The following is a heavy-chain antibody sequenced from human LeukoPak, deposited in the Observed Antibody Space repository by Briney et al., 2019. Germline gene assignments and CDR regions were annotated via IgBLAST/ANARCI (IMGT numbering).Heavy chain of an antibody. CDR2: IYSGGST. Sequence: GGSLRLSCAASGFTVSSNYMSWVRQAPGKGLEWVSVIYSGGSTYYADSVKGRFTISRDNSKNTLYLQMNSLRAEDTAVYYCATQDRDGYNYVGTQIFDYWGQGTLVTVSS. CDR3: ATQDRDGYNYVGTQIFDY. V-gene: IGHV3-53*01. D-gene: IGHD5-24*01. CDR1: GFTVSSNY. J-gene: IGHJ4*02.